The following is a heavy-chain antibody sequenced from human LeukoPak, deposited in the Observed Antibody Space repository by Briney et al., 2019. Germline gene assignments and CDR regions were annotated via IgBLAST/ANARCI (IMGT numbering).Heavy chain of an antibody. CDR3: ARADYYGSGYLVINYMDV. D-gene: IGHD3-10*01. V-gene: IGHV1-69*05. J-gene: IGHJ6*03. CDR2: IIPILGTA. Sequence: ASVKVSCKASGGTFSSYAISWVRQAPGQGLEWMGGIIPILGTANYAQKSQGRVTITTDESTSTAYMELSSLRSEDTAVYYCARADYYGSGYLVINYMDVWGKGPRSPSP. CDR1: GGTFSSYA.